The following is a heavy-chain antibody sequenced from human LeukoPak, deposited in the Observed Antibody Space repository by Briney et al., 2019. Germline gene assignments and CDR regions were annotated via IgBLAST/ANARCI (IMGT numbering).Heavy chain of an antibody. CDR1: GGSISSYY. Sequence: KTSETLSLTCTVSGGSISSYYWSWIRQPPGKGLEWIGYIYYSGSTNYNPSLKSRVTISVDTSKNQFSLKLSSVTAADTAVYYCAREGSISVIDYWGQGTLVTVSS. V-gene: IGHV4-59*01. J-gene: IGHJ4*02. D-gene: IGHD4-17*01. CDR2: IYYSGST. CDR3: AREGSISVIDY.